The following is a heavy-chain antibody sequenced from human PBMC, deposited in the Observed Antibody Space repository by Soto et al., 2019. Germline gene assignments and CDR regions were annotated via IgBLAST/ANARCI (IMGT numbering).Heavy chain of an antibody. CDR1: GGSISSYY. CDR3: AGDRDHSSSWEFDY. Sequence: QVQLQESGPGLVKPSETLSLTCTVSGGSISSYYWSWIRQPPGKGLEWIGYIYYSGSTNYNPSLKSRVTISVDTSKNQFSLKLSSVTAADTAVYYCAGDRDHSSSWEFDYWGQGTLVTVSS. CDR2: IYYSGST. D-gene: IGHD6-13*01. J-gene: IGHJ4*02. V-gene: IGHV4-59*01.